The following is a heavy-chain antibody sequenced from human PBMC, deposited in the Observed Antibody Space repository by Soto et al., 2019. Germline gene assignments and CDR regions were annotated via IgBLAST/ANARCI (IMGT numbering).Heavy chain of an antibody. D-gene: IGHD5-12*01. CDR2: ISAYNGNT. J-gene: IGHJ4*02. CDR1: GYTFTSYG. CDR3: ARGSPWEMATGDFDY. Sequence: QVQLVQSGAEVKKPGASVKVSCKASGYTFTSYGISWVRQAPGQGLEWMGWISAYNGNTNYAQKLQGRVTMTTDTTTSTGDMELRSLRSDDTAVYYCARGSPWEMATGDFDYWGQGTLVTVSS. V-gene: IGHV1-18*01.